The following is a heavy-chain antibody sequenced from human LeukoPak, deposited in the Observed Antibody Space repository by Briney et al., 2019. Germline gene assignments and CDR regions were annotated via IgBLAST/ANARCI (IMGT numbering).Heavy chain of an antibody. J-gene: IGHJ6*03. CDR1: GFTFSSYS. Sequence: GGSLRLSCAASGFTFSSYSINWVRQAPGKGLEWVSSISSSSSYIYYADSVGGRFTISRDNAKNSLYLQLNSLRAEDTAVYYCARGSDNYYYYQYMDVWGKGTTVTVSS. CDR3: ARGSDNYYYYQYMDV. V-gene: IGHV3-21*01. CDR2: ISSSSSYI. D-gene: IGHD3-9*01.